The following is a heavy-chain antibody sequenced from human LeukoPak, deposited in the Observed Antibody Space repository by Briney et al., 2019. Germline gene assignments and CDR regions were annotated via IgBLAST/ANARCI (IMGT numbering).Heavy chain of an antibody. V-gene: IGHV1-18*01. Sequence: ASVKVSCTASGYTFTSYGISWVRQAPGQGLEWMGWITAYNGNTNYAQKLQGRVTMTTDTSTSTAYMELRSLRSDDTAVYYCARDSGSYSRTDYWGQGTLVTVSS. CDR2: ITAYNGNT. CDR1: GYTFTSYG. D-gene: IGHD1-26*01. CDR3: ARDSGSYSRTDY. J-gene: IGHJ4*02.